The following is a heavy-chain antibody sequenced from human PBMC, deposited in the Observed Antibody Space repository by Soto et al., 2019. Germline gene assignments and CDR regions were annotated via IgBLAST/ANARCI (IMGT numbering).Heavy chain of an antibody. Sequence: ASVKVSCKASGYTFTGYYMHWVRQAPGQGLEWMGWINPNSGGTNYAQKFQGWVTMTRDTSISTAYMELSRLRSDDTAVYYSGSTNYNPSLKSRVTISVDTSKNQFSLKLSSVTAADTAVYYCARAHRRLYYDFWSGSPKLPNDAFDIWGQGTMVTVSS. J-gene: IGHJ3*02. CDR1: GYTFTGYY. D-gene: IGHD3-10*01. CDR2: INPNSGGT. CDR3: GSTNYNPSLKSRVTISVDTSKNQFSLKLSSVTAADTAVYYCARAHRRLYYDFWSGSPKLPNDAFDI. V-gene: IGHV1-2*04.